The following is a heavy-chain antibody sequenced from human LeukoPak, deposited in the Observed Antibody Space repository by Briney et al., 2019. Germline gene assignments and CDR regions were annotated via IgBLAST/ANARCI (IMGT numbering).Heavy chain of an antibody. CDR1: GGSISSGGYY. CDR3: ARGRGGVTAMESDDAFDI. J-gene: IGHJ3*02. Sequence: PSQTLSLTCTVSGGSISSGGYYWSWIRQPPGKGLEWIGYIYHSGSTYYNPSLKSRVTISVDASKNQFSLKLSSVTAADTAVYYCARGRGGVTAMESDDAFDIWGQGTMVTVSS. CDR2: IYHSGST. D-gene: IGHD5-18*01. V-gene: IGHV4-30-2*01.